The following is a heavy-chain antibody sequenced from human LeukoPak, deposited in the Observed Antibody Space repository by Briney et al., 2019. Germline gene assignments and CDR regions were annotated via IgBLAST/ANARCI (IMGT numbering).Heavy chain of an antibody. V-gene: IGHV3-53*01. Sequence: GGSLRLSCAASGLTVRNNYMSWVRQAPGKGLEWVSVIYSDGSTYYEDSVKGRFTISRDTSKNTLSLQMNSLRVEDSAVYYCAREKGRGVISPYYDYWGQGTLVTVSS. CDR1: GLTVRNNY. CDR2: IYSDGST. CDR3: AREKGRGVISPYYDY. D-gene: IGHD3-10*01. J-gene: IGHJ4*02.